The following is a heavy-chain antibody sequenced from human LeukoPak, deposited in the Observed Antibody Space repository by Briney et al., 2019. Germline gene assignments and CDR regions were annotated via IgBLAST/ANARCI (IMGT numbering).Heavy chain of an antibody. V-gene: IGHV4-38-2*02. CDR1: GYSISSGYY. CDR3: ARGAAIYYDILTGYCEISEYFDY. CDR2: IYHSGST. Sequence: SSETLSLTCTVSGYSISSGYYWGWIRQPPGKGLEWIGSIYHSGSTYYNPSLKSRVTISVDTSKNQFSLKLSSVTAADTAVYYCARGAAIYYDILTGYCEISEYFDYWGQGTLVTVSS. J-gene: IGHJ4*02. D-gene: IGHD3-9*01.